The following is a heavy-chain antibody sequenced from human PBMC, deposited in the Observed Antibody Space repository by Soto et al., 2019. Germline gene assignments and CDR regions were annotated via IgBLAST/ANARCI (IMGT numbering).Heavy chain of an antibody. J-gene: IGHJ6*02. CDR2: ISAYNGNT. V-gene: IGHV1-18*04. CDR3: ARGFTVTTLSGYYYGMDV. D-gene: IGHD4-17*01. CDR1: GYTFTSYG. Sequence: ASVKVSCKASGYTFTSYGISWVRQAPGQGLEWMGWISAYNGNTNYAQKLQGRVTMTTDTSTGTAYMELRSLRSDDTAVYYCARGFTVTTLSGYYYGMDVWGQGTTVTVSS.